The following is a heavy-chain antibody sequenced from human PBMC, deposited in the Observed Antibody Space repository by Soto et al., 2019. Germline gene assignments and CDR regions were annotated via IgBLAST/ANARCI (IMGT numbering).Heavy chain of an antibody. D-gene: IGHD2-2*01. V-gene: IGHV4-39*01. CDR3: ARQGVTLCSSTSCYRPYNWFDP. CDR2: IYYSGST. J-gene: IGHJ5*02. CDR1: GGSISSSSYY. Sequence: QLQLQESGPGLVKPSETLSLTCTVSGGSISSSSYYWGWIRQPPGQGLEWIGSIYYSGSTYYNPSLKSRVTISVDTSKNQFSLKLSSVTAADTAVYYCARQGVTLCSSTSCYRPYNWFDPWGQGTLVTVSS.